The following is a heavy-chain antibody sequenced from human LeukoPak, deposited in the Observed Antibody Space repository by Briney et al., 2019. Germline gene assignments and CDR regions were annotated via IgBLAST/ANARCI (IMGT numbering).Heavy chain of an antibody. D-gene: IGHD2-21*02. V-gene: IGHV3-74*01. J-gene: IGHJ4*02. CDR1: GFTFSSYW. CDR2: INSDGSSA. CDR3: ARKRHEDCDY. Sequence: GGSLRLSCAASGFTFSSYWMHWVRQAPGKGLLWVSRINSDGSSATYADSVKGRFTISRDNSKNTLYLQMNSLRAEDTAVYYCARKRHEDCDYWGQGTLVTVSS.